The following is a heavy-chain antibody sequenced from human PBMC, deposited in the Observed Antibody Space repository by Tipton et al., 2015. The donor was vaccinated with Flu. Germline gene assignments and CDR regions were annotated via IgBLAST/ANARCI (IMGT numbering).Heavy chain of an antibody. V-gene: IGHV4-38-2*01. CDR1: GYSITDADY. CDR2: VNRGGTT. Sequence: GLVKPSETLSLTCAVSGYSITDADYWGWIRQPPGKGLEWIGSVNRGGTTYSNPSLESRVTMSVDTSKNQFSLKLSSVTASDTAVYFCARRDYSNYVSEPRNWFDSWGLGILVTVSS. J-gene: IGHJ5*01. CDR3: ARRDYSNYVSEPRNWFDS. D-gene: IGHD4-11*01.